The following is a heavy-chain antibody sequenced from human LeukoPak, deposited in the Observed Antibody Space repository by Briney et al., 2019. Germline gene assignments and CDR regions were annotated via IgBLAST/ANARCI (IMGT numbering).Heavy chain of an antibody. CDR3: GRHTGSGSYPTDYYYYYYRMDV. D-gene: IGHD3-10*01. J-gene: IGHJ6*02. CDR2: IYYSRST. Sequence: RPAETLSLTCTVSGGSLSRYYWSWIRQPPGKGPEWIGYIYYSRSTNYNPSLKSRVTISVDTSKNQFSLKLSSVTAADTAVYYCGRHTGSGSYPTDYYYYYYRMDVWRQGTTVTVSS. V-gene: IGHV4-59*08. CDR1: GGSLSRYY.